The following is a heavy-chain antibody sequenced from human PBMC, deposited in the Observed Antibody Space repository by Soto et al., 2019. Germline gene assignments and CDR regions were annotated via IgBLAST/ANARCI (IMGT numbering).Heavy chain of an antibody. CDR3: ARNYDFWSGYYPKDYFDY. V-gene: IGHV1-18*01. Sequence: QVQLVQSGAEVKKPGASVKVSCKASGYTFTSYGISWVRQALGQGLEWMGWISAYNGNTNYAQKLQGRVTMTTDTSTSTAYMELRSLRSDDTAVYYCARNYDFWSGYYPKDYFDYWGQGTLVTVSS. CDR1: GYTFTSYG. CDR2: ISAYNGNT. D-gene: IGHD3-3*01. J-gene: IGHJ4*02.